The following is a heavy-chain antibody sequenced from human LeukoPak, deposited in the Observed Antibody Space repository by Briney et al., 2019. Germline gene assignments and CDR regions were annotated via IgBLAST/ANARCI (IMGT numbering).Heavy chain of an antibody. D-gene: IGHD2-2*02. J-gene: IGHJ5*02. CDR3: ARLVYCSSTSRYTNWFDP. Sequence: SETLSLTCTVSGGSISSYYWSWIRQPAGKGLEWIGRIYTSGSTNYNPSLKSRVTMPVDTSKNQFSLKLSSVTAADTAVYYCARLVYCSSTSRYTNWFDPWGQGTLVTVSS. CDR2: IYTSGST. V-gene: IGHV4-4*07. CDR1: GGSISSYY.